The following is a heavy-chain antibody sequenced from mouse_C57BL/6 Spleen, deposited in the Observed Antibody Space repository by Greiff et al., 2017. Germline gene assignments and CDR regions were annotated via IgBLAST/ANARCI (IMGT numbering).Heavy chain of an antibody. CDR1: GYTFTGYW. J-gene: IGHJ4*01. Sequence: VQLQESGAELMKPGASVKLSCKATGYTFTGYWIEWVKQRPGHGLEWIGEILPGSGSTNYNEKFKGKATFTADTSSNTAYMQLSSLTTEDSAIYYCARGGLYDYDDGAFLYAVDYWGQGTSVTVSS. D-gene: IGHD2-4*01. CDR3: ARGGLYDYDDGAFLYAVDY. V-gene: IGHV1-9*01. CDR2: ILPGSGST.